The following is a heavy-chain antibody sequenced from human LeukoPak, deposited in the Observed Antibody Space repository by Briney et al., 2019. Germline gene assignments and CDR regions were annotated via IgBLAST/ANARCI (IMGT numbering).Heavy chain of an antibody. J-gene: IGHJ3*02. CDR3: ARLLRPGGRKGDAFDI. Sequence: SQTLSLPCTLSGGSISGHHWTWIRQPPGTGLEWIGYFYDSGDFNYNPSLKSRVTIWMDMSNNQFSLSMSSVTAADTAMYYCARLLRPGGRKGDAFDIWGQGTLVTVSS. CDR2: FYDSGDF. D-gene: IGHD1-26*01. CDR1: GGSISGHH. V-gene: IGHV4-59*08.